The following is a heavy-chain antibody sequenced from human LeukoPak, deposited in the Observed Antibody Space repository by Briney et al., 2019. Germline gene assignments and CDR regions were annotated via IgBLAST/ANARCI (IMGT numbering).Heavy chain of an antibody. CDR3: AKGRGYCSGGSCYSDY. J-gene: IGHJ4*02. V-gene: IGHV3-23*01. CDR1: GFTFSSYG. Sequence: PGGSLRLSCAASGFTFSSYGMSWVRPAPGKGLEWVSTITGIVNSTFYADSVKGRFTISRDHSKNTLYLQMNSLRAEDTAVYYCAKGRGYCSGGSCYSDYWGQGTLVTVSS. CDR2: ITGIVNST. D-gene: IGHD2-15*01.